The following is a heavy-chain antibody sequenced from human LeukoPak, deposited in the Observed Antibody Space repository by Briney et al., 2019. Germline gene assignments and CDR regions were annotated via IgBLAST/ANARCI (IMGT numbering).Heavy chain of an antibody. CDR1: GFSFSNSW. Sequence: GGSLRLSCAPSGFSFSNSWMSWVRQAPGKGLEWVANIKEDGSERYYLDSVEGRFAISRDNAKNSLYLQMNSMRAEDTAVYYCATAGDLNWFDPRGQGTLVIVSS. CDR2: IKEDGSER. V-gene: IGHV3-7*01. D-gene: IGHD1-14*01. CDR3: ATAGDLNWFDP. J-gene: IGHJ5*02.